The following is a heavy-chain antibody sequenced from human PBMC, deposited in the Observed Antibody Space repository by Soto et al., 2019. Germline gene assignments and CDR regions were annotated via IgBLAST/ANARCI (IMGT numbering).Heavy chain of an antibody. J-gene: IGHJ4*02. CDR3: TTGIITGQNIVMPLY. V-gene: IGHV3-15*01. Sequence: GSLRLSCAASGFTFSNAWMSWVRQAPGKGLEWVGRIKSKTDGGTTDYAAPVKGRFTISRDDSKNTLYLQMNSLKTEDTAVYYCTTGIITGQNIVMPLYWGQGTLVTVSS. CDR1: GFTFSNAW. D-gene: IGHD3-10*01. CDR2: IKSKTDGGTT.